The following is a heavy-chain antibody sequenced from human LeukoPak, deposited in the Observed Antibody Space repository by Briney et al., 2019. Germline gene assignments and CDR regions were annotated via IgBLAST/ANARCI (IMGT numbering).Heavy chain of an antibody. J-gene: IGHJ4*02. Sequence: SETLSLTCTVSGGSISSSNYYWGWIRQPPGEGLEWIGYLYYSGSTYYNPSLKSRVTMSVDTSKNQLSLKLSSVTAADTAVYYCARYYSGSYGFDYWGQGTLVTVSS. V-gene: IGHV4-39*01. CDR1: GGSISSSNYY. CDR2: LYYSGST. D-gene: IGHD1-26*01. CDR3: ARYYSGSYGFDY.